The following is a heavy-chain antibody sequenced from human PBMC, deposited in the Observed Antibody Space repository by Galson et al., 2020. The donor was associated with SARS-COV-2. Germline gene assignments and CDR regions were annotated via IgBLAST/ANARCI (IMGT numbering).Heavy chain of an antibody. D-gene: IGHD3-3*01. CDR1: GFTFSSYS. CDR2: ISIGSSTI. J-gene: IGHJ1*01. Sequence: GGSLRLSCAASGFTFSSYSMNWVRQAPGKGLEWVSYISIGSSTIYYADSVKGRFTISRDNAKNSLYLQMNSLRVEDTAVYYCARDALEGYFQYWGQGTLVIVSS. V-gene: IGHV3-48*04. CDR3: ARDALEGYFQY.